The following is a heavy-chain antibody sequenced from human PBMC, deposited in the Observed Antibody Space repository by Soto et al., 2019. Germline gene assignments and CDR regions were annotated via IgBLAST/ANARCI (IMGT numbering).Heavy chain of an antibody. CDR3: ARHLGYSSGWYFYLNWFDP. D-gene: IGHD6-19*01. CDR2: IYYSGST. J-gene: IGHJ5*02. V-gene: IGHV4-39*01. CDR1: GGSISSSSYY. Sequence: KSSETLSLTCTVSGGSISSSSYYWGWIRQPPGKGLEWIGSIYYSGSTYYNPSLKSRVTISVDTSKNQFSLKLSSVTAADTAVYYCARHLGYSSGWYFYLNWFDPWGQGTLVTVSS.